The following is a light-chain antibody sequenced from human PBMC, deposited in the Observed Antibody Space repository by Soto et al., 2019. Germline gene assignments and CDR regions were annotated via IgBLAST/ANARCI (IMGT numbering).Light chain of an antibody. J-gene: IGLJ1*01. CDR2: EVN. Sequence: QYALTQPPSASGSPGQSITISCTGTSSDVGGYSYVSWYQQHPGKTPYVRIYEVNRRPSGVPDRFSGSKSGNTASLTVSGLQAEDEADYYCSSYATGFKGVFGTGTKVTVL. CDR3: SSYATGFKGV. V-gene: IGLV2-8*01. CDR1: SSDVGGYSY.